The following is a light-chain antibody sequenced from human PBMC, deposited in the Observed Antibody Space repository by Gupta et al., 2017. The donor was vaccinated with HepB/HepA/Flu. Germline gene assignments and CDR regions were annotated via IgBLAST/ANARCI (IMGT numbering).Light chain of an antibody. J-gene: IGKJ2*04. CDR3: QQRSDWPRGS. CDR2: DAS. CDR1: QSITTY. Sequence: EIVLTQSPATLSLSPGARATLSCRASQSITTYLGWYQHKPGQAPRLLIFDASKRATGIPARFSGSGSGTDFTLTISSLEPEDFGIYYCQQRSDWPRGSFGQGTKLEIK. V-gene: IGKV3-11*01.